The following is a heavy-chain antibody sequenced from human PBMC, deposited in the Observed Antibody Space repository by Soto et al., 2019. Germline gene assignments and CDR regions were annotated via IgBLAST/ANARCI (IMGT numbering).Heavy chain of an antibody. D-gene: IGHD3-10*01. CDR3: ARPSYGSGGRGAFDI. V-gene: IGHV5-51*01. Sequence: GESLKISCKGSGYSFTSYWISWVRQMPGKGLEWMGIIYPGDSDTRYSPSFQGQVTISADKSISTAYLQWSSLKASDTAMYYCARPSYGSGGRGAFDIWGQGTMVTVSS. CDR2: IYPGDSDT. J-gene: IGHJ3*02. CDR1: GYSFTSYW.